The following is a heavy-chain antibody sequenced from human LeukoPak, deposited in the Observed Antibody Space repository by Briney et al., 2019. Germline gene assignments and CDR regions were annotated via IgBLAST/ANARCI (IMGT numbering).Heavy chain of an antibody. V-gene: IGHV4-34*01. D-gene: IGHD6-19*01. Sequence: SETLSLTCAVYGGSFSGYYWSWIRQPPGKGLEWIGEINHSGSTNYNPSLKSRVTISVDTSKNQFSLKLSSVTAADTAVYYCARARVAVAGTSDWGQGTLVTVSS. CDR1: GGSFSGYY. J-gene: IGHJ4*02. CDR3: ARARVAVAGTSD. CDR2: INHSGST.